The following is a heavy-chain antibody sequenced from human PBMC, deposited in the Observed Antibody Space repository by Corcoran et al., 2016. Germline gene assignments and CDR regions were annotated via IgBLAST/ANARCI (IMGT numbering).Heavy chain of an antibody. CDR1: GYTFTSYY. J-gene: IGHJ6*02. CDR3: ARDRTVVPATRVDYYYGMDV. D-gene: IGHD2-2*01. Sequence: QVQLVQSGAEVKKPGASVKVSCKASGYTFTSYYMHWVRQAPGQGLEWMGIINPSGGSTSYAQKFQGRVTMTRDTSTSTVYMELSSLRSEDTAVYYCARDRTVVPATRVDYYYGMDVWDQGTTVTVSS. V-gene: IGHV1-46*01. CDR2: INPSGGST.